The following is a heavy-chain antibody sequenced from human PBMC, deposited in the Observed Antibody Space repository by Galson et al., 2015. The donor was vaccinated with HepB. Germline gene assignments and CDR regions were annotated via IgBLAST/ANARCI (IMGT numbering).Heavy chain of an antibody. CDR3: GRGGYGGYALDY. V-gene: IGHV1-18*04. J-gene: IGHJ4*02. Sequence: SVKVSCKASGYTFTSYSISWVRQAPGQGPEWMAWISAYNGHTNYAQKFQGRVTVATDTSTSTVYMELRSLRADDTAVYYCGRGGYGGYALDYWGQGTLVTVSS. CDR2: ISAYNGHT. CDR1: GYTFTSYS. D-gene: IGHD5-12*01.